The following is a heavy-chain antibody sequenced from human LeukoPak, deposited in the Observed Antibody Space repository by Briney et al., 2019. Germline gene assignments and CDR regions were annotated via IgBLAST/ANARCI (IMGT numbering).Heavy chain of an antibody. CDR3: AKARAPGYYDFWSGSPPFDY. D-gene: IGHD3-3*01. J-gene: IGHJ4*02. Sequence: GGSLRLSCAASGFTFSNYAMSWVRQAPGKGLEWVSATIGSGYNTYYADSVKGRFAISRDSSKNTLYLQMNSLRAEDTAVYYCAKARAPGYYDFWSGSPPFDYWGQGTLVTVSS. CDR2: TIGSGYNT. CDR1: GFTFSNYA. V-gene: IGHV3-23*01.